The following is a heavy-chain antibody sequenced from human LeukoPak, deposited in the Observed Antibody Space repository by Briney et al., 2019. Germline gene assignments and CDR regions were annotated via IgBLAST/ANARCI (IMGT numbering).Heavy chain of an antibody. CDR1: GFTVSSNY. V-gene: IGHV3-53*01. Sequence: QTGGSLRLSCAASGFTVSSNYMSWVRQAPGKGLEWVSVIYSGGSTYYADSVKGRFTISRDSSKNTLYLQMNSLRAEDTAVYYCARMAVAGGFDYWGQGALVTVSS. CDR2: IYSGGST. J-gene: IGHJ4*02. CDR3: ARMAVAGGFDY. D-gene: IGHD6-19*01.